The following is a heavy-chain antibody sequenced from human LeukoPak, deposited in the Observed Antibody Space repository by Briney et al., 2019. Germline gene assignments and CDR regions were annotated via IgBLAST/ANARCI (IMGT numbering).Heavy chain of an antibody. CDR1: GFTFSSYS. CDR2: ISSSSSTI. J-gene: IGHJ3*02. CDR3: EREGKLVVPQDGFEI. Sequence: GGSLRLSCAASGFTFSSYSMNWVRQAPGKGLEWVSYISSSSSTIYYADSVKGRFTISRDNAKNSLYLQMNSLRAEDTAVYYCEREGKLVVPQDGFEIWRQGKMVTVFS. V-gene: IGHV3-48*01. D-gene: IGHD2-15*01.